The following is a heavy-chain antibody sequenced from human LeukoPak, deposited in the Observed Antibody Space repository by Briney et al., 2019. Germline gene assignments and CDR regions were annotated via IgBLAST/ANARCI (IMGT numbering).Heavy chain of an antibody. V-gene: IGHV4-4*07. D-gene: IGHD3-22*01. Sequence: SETLSLTCSVSGGSTSSNYWRWIRQPAGKGLEWLGRVYSSGTTNYNPSLQSRVTISVDTSKNQFSLKLSSVTAADTAVYYCARGYYYDSSGYYYPHDAFDIWGQGTMVTVSS. CDR3: ARGYYYDSSGYYYPHDAFDI. CDR1: GGSTSSNY. CDR2: VYSSGTT. J-gene: IGHJ3*02.